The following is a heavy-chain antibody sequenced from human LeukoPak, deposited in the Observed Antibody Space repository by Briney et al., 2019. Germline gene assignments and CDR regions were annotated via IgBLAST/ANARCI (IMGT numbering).Heavy chain of an antibody. D-gene: IGHD3-22*01. CDR3: ARDQSYYDSSGYYYPY. Sequence: GGSLRLSCAVSGFTFDDYGMSWVRQAPGKGLEWVSGINWNGGSTGYADSVKGRFTISRDNAKNSLYLQMNSLRAEDTALYYCARDQSYYDSSGYYYPYWGQGTLVTVSS. CDR2: INWNGGST. J-gene: IGHJ4*02. CDR1: GFTFDDYG. V-gene: IGHV3-20*04.